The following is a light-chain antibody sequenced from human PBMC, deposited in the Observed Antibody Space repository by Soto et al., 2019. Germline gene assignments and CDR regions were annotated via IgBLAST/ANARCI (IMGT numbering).Light chain of an antibody. CDR3: PQYRDLPQT. J-gene: IGKJ1*01. CDR1: QSVRSNY. CDR2: NSS. Sequence: EIVLTQSPGTLSLSPGERATLSCRASQSVRSNYLAWYQQQPGQAPRLLIYNSSTRATGIPDRFSGSGSGTGLTLNISRLEPADFARYSSPQYRDLPQTFGQGTPVDI. V-gene: IGKV3-20*01.